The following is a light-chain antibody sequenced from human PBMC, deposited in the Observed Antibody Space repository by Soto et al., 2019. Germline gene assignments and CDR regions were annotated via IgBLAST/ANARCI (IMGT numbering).Light chain of an antibody. CDR2: TTN. V-gene: IGLV8-61*01. Sequence: QTVVTQEPSFSVSPGGTVTLTCGLSSGSVSTNYYPSWYQQTPGQAPRTLIYTTNTRSPGVPDRFSGSILGNKAALTITGAQADDESDYYCLQYVGSGPAVFGGGTQLTVL. CDR1: SGSVSTNYY. CDR3: LQYVGSGPAV. J-gene: IGLJ7*01.